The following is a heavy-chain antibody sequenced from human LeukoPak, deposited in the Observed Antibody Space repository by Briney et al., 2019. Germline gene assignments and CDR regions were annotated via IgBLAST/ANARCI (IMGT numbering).Heavy chain of an antibody. D-gene: IGHD4-23*01. J-gene: IGHJ4*02. V-gene: IGHV1-69*04. Sequence: SVKVSCKASGYTFTSYGISWVRQAPGQGLEWMGRIIPIFGIANYAQKFQGRVTITADKSTSTAYMELSSLRSEDTAVYYCARDNATVVPGDFDYWGQGTLVTVSS. CDR3: ARDNATVVPGDFDY. CDR1: GYTFTSYG. CDR2: IIPIFGIA.